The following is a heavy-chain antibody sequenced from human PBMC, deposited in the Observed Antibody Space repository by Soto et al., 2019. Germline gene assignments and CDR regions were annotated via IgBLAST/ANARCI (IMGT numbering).Heavy chain of an antibody. D-gene: IGHD6-6*01. Sequence: SVKVSCKASGGTFSSYAISWVRQAPGQGLEWMGGIIPIFGTANYAQKFQGRVTITADESTSTAYMELSSLRSEDTAVYYCARGIAARPDSYYFDYWGQGTLVTVSS. CDR3: ARGIAARPDSYYFDY. J-gene: IGHJ4*02. V-gene: IGHV1-69*13. CDR2: IIPIFGTA. CDR1: GGTFSSYA.